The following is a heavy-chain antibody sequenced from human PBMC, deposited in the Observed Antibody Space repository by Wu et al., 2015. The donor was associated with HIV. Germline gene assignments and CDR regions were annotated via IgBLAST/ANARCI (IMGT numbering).Heavy chain of an antibody. CDR3: ARDELFRVDDAFDL. D-gene: IGHD2-15*01. CDR1: GNTITGHY. Sequence: QVQLVQSGAEVKKPGASVKVSCKASGNTITGHYINWVRQAPGQGLEWMGWTNVNTGGTNYAPKFQGRVTMTRDTSITTAFMELTRLTSDDTAVYYCARDELFRVDDAFDLWGQGTMVIVSS. J-gene: IGHJ3*01. V-gene: IGHV1-2*02. CDR2: TNVNTGGT.